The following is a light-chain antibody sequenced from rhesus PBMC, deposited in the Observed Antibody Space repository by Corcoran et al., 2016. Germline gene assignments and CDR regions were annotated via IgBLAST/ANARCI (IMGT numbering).Light chain of an antibody. CDR3: QETSNLSWT. J-gene: IGKJ1*01. V-gene: IGKV3-31*02. CDR2: GAS. Sequence: EIVMTQSPATLPLSPGETATISCRTSQSVSSYLAWYQQKPGQAPRLLLYGASSRAPGIPDRFSGSGSGTDFTLTISSLEPEDFAVYYCQETSNLSWTFGQGTKVEIK. CDR1: QSVSSY.